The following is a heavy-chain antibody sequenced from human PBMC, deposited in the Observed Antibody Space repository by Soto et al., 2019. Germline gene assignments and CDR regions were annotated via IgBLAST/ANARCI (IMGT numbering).Heavy chain of an antibody. V-gene: IGHV3-33*01. Sequence: QVQLVASGGGVVQPGRSLSLACAASGFTFSSFGMNWVSQVPGKGLEWVATIWYDGRNTYYADSVKGRFTISRDNSKNTLCLQMNSLRAEDTAVYYCPRGGLERLGVDDWCQGNLVTVSA. CDR2: IWYDGRNT. D-gene: IGHD1-1*01. J-gene: IGHJ4*02. CDR3: PRGGLERLGVDD. CDR1: GFTFSSFG.